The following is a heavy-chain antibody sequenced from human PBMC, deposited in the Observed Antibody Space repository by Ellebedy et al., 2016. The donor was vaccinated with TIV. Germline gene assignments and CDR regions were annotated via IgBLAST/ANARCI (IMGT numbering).Heavy chain of an antibody. Sequence: AASVKVSCKASGYTFTGYYMHWVRQAPGQGLEWMGIINPGDATTSYAQKFQGRVTVTRDTSTNIVYMELSSLRSEDTAVYYCARDYYDSSGYSTYFDYWGQGTLVTVSS. J-gene: IGHJ4*02. CDR3: ARDYYDSSGYSTYFDY. V-gene: IGHV1-46*01. CDR1: GYTFTGYY. CDR2: INPGDATT. D-gene: IGHD3-22*01.